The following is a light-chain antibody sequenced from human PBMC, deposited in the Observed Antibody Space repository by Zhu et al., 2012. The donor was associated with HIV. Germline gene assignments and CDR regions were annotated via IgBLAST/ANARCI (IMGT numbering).Light chain of an antibody. CDR2: GAS. V-gene: IGKV3-20*01. CDR3: QHYVPSPMYT. CDR1: QTVSRNY. Sequence: EIVLTQSPGTLSLSPGERATLSCRASQTVSRNYLAWYQQKPGQAPRLLIYGASRRVTGIPDRFSGSGSGTGLHSHHQQTGAVKILLVYYCQHYVPSPMYTFGLGDQ. J-gene: IGKJ2*01.